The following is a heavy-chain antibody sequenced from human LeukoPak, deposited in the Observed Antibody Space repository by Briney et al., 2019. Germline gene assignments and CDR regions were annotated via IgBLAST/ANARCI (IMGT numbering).Heavy chain of an antibody. CDR2: VSRTGGI. Sequence: SETLSLTCTVSDDPVTTSTWSWIPQPAGKGLEWIGRVSRTGGILYNSPFRGRFTLSVDTSNNRFSLAVSAVTAADTAVYYCARGNGWKLHDYWGQGIQVTVSS. D-gene: IGHD5-24*01. CDR3: ARGNGWKLHDY. J-gene: IGHJ4*02. V-gene: IGHV4-4*07. CDR1: DDPVTTST.